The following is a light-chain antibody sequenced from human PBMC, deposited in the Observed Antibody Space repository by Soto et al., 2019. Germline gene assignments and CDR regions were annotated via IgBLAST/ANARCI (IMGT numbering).Light chain of an antibody. J-gene: IGKJ1*01. CDR2: DAS. CDR3: QQYNSYSPCT. V-gene: IGKV1-5*01. Sequence: DIQMTQSPSTLSASVGDIVTITCRSSQSISSWLAWYQQKPGKAPKLLIYDASSLESGVPSRFSGSGSGTEFTLTISSLQPDDFATYYCQQYNSYSPCTFGQGTKVDIK. CDR1: QSISSW.